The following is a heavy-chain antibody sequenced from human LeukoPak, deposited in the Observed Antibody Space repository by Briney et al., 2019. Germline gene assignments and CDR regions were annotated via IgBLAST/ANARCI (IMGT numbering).Heavy chain of an antibody. Sequence: GGSLRLSCAASGFTFSSYAMHWVRQAPGKGLEWVAFIRYDGSNKYYADSVKGRFTISRDNSKNTLYLQMNSLRAEDTAVYYCAKDLRGWGQGTLVTVSS. V-gene: IGHV3-30*02. J-gene: IGHJ4*02. CDR2: IRYDGSNK. CDR3: AKDLRG. D-gene: IGHD4-17*01. CDR1: GFTFSSYA.